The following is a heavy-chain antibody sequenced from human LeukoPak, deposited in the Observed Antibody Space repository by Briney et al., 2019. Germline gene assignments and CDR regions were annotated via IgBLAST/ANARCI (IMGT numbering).Heavy chain of an antibody. V-gene: IGHV3-21*01. CDR1: GFTFSSYS. J-gene: IGHJ6*03. CDR2: ISSSSSYI. CDR3: ARSYYRGFDKGVPYYYYYMDV. D-gene: IGHD5-12*01. Sequence: GGSLRLSCAASGFTFSSYSMNWVRQAPGKGLEWVSSISSSSSYIYYADSVKGRFTISRDNAKNSLYLQMNSLRAEDTAVYYCARSYYRGFDKGVPYYYYYMDVWGKGTTVTISS.